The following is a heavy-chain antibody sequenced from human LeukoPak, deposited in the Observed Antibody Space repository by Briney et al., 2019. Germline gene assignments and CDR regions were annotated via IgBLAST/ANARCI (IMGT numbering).Heavy chain of an antibody. CDR3: AKLKLRSAYFDY. J-gene: IGHJ4*02. V-gene: IGHV3-23*01. Sequence: GGSLRLSCAASGFTLSSYATSWVRQAPGKGLEWVSAISGSGGSTYYADSVKGRFTISRDNSKNTLYLQMNSLRAEDTAVYYCAKLKLRSAYFDYWGQGTLVTVSS. CDR2: ISGSGGST. D-gene: IGHD3-16*01. CDR1: GFTLSSYA.